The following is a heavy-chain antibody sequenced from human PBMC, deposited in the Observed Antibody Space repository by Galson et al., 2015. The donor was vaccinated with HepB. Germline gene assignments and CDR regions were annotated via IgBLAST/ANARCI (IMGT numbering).Heavy chain of an antibody. CDR1: GFTFSSYA. V-gene: IGHV3-23*01. D-gene: IGHD1-14*01. Sequence: SLRLSCAASGFTFSSYAMSWVRQAPGKGLEWVSAISGSGGSTYYADSVKGRFTISRDNSKNTLYLQMNSLRAEDTAVYYCAKDTGRPGEGGRYYYYGMDVWGQGTTVTVSS. CDR3: AKDTGRPGEGGRYYYYGMDV. J-gene: IGHJ6*02. CDR2: ISGSGGST.